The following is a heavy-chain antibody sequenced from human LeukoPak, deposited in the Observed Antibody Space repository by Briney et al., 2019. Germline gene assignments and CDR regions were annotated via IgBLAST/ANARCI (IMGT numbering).Heavy chain of an antibody. CDR2: ISSGTTTI. D-gene: IGHD2-2*01. Sequence: GGSLRLSCTASGFTFSSYGMNWVRQAPGKGLEWVSYISSGTTTIYYADSVKGRFTISRDNAKNSLYLQMNSLRAEDTAVYYCARRYCSSTSCTLDYWGQGTLVTVSS. CDR3: ARRYCSSTSCTLDY. CDR1: GFTFSSYG. V-gene: IGHV3-48*03. J-gene: IGHJ4*02.